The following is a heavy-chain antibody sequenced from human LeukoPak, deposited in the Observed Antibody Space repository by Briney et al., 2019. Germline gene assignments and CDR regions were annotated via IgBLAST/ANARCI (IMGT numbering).Heavy chain of an antibody. J-gene: IGHJ4*02. V-gene: IGHV3-21*01. Sequence: PGGSLRLSCPASGFTFRSYIMKWVGQAPGKGLEWVSSISSSSSYIYYADPVKGRFTISRDNAKNSLYLRMNSLRAEDTAVYYCARGLSSGWYTETYFFDYWGQGTLVTVSS. CDR2: ISSSSSYI. CDR1: GFTFRSYI. CDR3: ARGLSSGWYTETYFFDY. D-gene: IGHD6-19*01.